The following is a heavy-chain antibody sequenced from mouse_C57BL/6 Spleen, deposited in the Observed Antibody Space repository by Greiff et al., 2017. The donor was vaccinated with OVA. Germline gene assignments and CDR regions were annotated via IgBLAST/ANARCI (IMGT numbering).Heavy chain of an antibody. D-gene: IGHD1-1*01. CDR2: ISYSGST. CDR1: GYSITSGYD. CDR3: ARSPITTVVDYWYFDV. J-gene: IGHJ1*03. V-gene: IGHV3-1*01. Sequence: EVQLVESGPGMVKPSQSLSLTCTVTGYSITSGYDWHWIRHFPGNKLEWMGYISYSGSTTYNPSLKSRNSITHDTSKNHFFLKLNSVTTEDTATYYCARSPITTVVDYWYFDVWGTGTTVTVSS.